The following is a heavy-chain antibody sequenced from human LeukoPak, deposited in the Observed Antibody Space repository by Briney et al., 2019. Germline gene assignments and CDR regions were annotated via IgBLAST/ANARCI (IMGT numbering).Heavy chain of an antibody. CDR2: ISWNSGSI. Sequence: PGGSLRLSCAASGFTFDDYAMHWVRQAPGKGLEWVSGISWNSGSIGYADSVKGRFTISRDNAKNSLYLQMNSLRAEDTAVYYCARDYCSGGSCYPPDYWGQGTLVTVSS. CDR3: ARDYCSGGSCYPPDY. J-gene: IGHJ4*02. D-gene: IGHD2-15*01. V-gene: IGHV3-9*01. CDR1: GFTFDDYA.